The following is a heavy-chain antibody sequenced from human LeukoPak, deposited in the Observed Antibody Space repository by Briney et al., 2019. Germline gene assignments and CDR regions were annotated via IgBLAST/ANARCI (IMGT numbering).Heavy chain of an antibody. V-gene: IGHV3-30*04. CDR2: ISPDGNNK. Sequence: GGSLRLSCDASGFTFTTYPMHWVRQAPGKGLEWLTLISPDGNNKDVADSVKGRFTVSRDNAKNSLYLQMNSLRAEDTAVYYCARDLAVAGKGPGDYWGQGTLVTVSS. J-gene: IGHJ4*02. CDR1: GFTFTTYP. CDR3: ARDLAVAGKGPGDY. D-gene: IGHD6-19*01.